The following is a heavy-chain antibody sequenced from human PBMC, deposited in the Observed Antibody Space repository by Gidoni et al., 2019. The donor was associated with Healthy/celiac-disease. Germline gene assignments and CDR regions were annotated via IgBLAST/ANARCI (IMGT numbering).Heavy chain of an antibody. V-gene: IGHV1-2*02. Sequence: QVQLVQSGAEVKKPGASVKVSCKASGYTFTGYYMHWVRQAPGQGLEWMGWINPNSGGTNYAQKFQGRVTMTRDTSISTAYMELSRLRSDDTAVYYCARDGVDGVGSGSYYNPHNWFDPWGQGTLVTVSS. D-gene: IGHD3-10*01. CDR3: ARDGVDGVGSGSYYNPHNWFDP. J-gene: IGHJ5*02. CDR1: GYTFTGYY. CDR2: INPNSGGT.